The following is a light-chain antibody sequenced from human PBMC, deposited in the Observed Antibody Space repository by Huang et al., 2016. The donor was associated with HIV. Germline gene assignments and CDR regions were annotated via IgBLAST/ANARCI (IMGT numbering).Light chain of an antibody. Sequence: DIQMTQSPSFLSASVGDRVTITCRASQSIDTFLNWYQHKPGRAPRLLIYATSSLQSEVPSRFGGGGCGTHFTLTINNLQPEDFATYYCQQSHTGPRTFGQGTKLEIK. V-gene: IGKV1-39*01. CDR3: QQSHTGPRT. J-gene: IGKJ2*01. CDR1: QSIDTF. CDR2: ATS.